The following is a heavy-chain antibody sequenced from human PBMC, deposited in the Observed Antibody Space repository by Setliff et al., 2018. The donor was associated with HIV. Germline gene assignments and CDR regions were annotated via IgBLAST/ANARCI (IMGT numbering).Heavy chain of an antibody. CDR1: GYTFTNHL. V-gene: IGHV1-3*01. CDR2: INADNGNT. D-gene: IGHD1-1*01. CDR3: ARERATGKPPLLNWYFDL. J-gene: IGHJ2*01. Sequence: ASVKVSCKASGYTFTNHLLYWVRQAPGQRLEWMGWINADNGNTRYSQKFQGRVTITRDTSASTAYMELSSLTSQDTAVYYCARERATGKPPLLNWYFDLWGRGTRVTVSS.